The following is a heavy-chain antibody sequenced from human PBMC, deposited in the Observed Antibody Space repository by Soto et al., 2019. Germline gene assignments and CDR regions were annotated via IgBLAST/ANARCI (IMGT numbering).Heavy chain of an antibody. V-gene: IGHV4-59*01. CDR3: ARALIYYDILTGSHQGPLYYFDY. CDR1: GGSISSYY. CDR2: ICYSGST. Sequence: WETLSLTCTVAGGSISSYYWILIRQPPGKGLEWIGYICYSGSTNYNPSLKRRVTISAGTYKNPFSLKLSSVTAADTAVYYCARALIYYDILTGSHQGPLYYFDYWGQGTPVTVSS. J-gene: IGHJ4*02. D-gene: IGHD3-9*01.